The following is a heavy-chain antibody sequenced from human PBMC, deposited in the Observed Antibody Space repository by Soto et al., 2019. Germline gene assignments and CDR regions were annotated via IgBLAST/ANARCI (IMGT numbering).Heavy chain of an antibody. CDR1: GFTFSSYA. CDR2: ISGSGGST. Sequence: GGSLRLSCAASGFTFSSYAMSWVHQAPGKGLEWVSAISGSGGSTYYADSVKGRFTISRDNSKNTLYLQMNSLRAEDTAVYYCAKSYYYDSSGYNPFDYWGQGTLVTVSS. D-gene: IGHD3-22*01. CDR3: AKSYYYDSSGYNPFDY. J-gene: IGHJ4*02. V-gene: IGHV3-23*01.